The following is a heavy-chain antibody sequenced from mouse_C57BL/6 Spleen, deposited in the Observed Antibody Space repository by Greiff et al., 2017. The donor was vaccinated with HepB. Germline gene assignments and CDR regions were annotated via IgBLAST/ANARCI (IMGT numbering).Heavy chain of an antibody. J-gene: IGHJ1*03. CDR3: AIYDGYYVGYFDV. CDR2: ISSGGITI. V-gene: IGHV5-17*01. D-gene: IGHD2-3*01. Sequence: EVQGVESGGGLVTPGGSLKLSCAASGFTFSDYGMHWVRQAPEKGLEWVAYISSGGITIYYADTVKGRFTISRDNAKNTLFLQMTSLRSEDTAMYYCAIYDGYYVGYFDVWGTGTTVTVSS. CDR1: GFTFSDYG.